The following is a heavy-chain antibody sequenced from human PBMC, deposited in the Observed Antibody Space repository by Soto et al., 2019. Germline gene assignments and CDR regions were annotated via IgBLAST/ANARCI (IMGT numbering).Heavy chain of an antibody. D-gene: IGHD6-19*01. CDR3: AKDRAGTRYYFDY. CDR1: GFTFSSYA. Sequence: GALSLSCAASGFTFSSYAMSWVRQAPGKGLEWVSAISGSGGSTYYADSVKGRFTISRDNSKNTLYLQMNSLRAEDTAVYYCAKDRAGTRYYFDYWGQGTLVTVSS. J-gene: IGHJ4*02. CDR2: ISGSGGST. V-gene: IGHV3-23*01.